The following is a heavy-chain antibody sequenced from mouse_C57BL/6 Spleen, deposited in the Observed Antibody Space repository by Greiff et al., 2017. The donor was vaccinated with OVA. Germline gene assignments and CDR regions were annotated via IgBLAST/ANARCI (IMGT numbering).Heavy chain of an antibody. CDR2: IWSDGST. CDR3: ARHGYDFYAMDY. V-gene: IGHV2-6-1*01. J-gene: IGHJ4*01. CDR1: GFSLTSYG. Sequence: QVQLKESGPGLVAPSQSLSITCTVSGFSLTSYGVHWVRQPPGKGLEWLVVIWSDGSTTYNSALKSRLSISKDNSKSQVFLNMNSLQTDDTSMYYCARHGYDFYAMDYWGQGTSVTVSS. D-gene: IGHD2-4*01.